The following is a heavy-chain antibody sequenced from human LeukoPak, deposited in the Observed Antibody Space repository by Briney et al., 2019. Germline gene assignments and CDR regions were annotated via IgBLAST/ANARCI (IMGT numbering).Heavy chain of an antibody. CDR2: ILYDGSNK. J-gene: IGHJ4*02. D-gene: IGHD3-22*01. V-gene: IGHV3-30*04. CDR1: GFTFSSYA. CDR3: ARHVVAVGFDY. Sequence: GGSLRLSCAASGFTFSSYAMHWVRQAPGKGLEWVALILYDGSNKYYADSVKGRFTISRDNAKNSLYLQMNSLRAEDTAVYYCARHVVAVGFDYWGQGTLVTVSS.